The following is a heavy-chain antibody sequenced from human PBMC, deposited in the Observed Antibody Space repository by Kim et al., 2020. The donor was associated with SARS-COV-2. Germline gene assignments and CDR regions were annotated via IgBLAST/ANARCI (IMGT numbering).Heavy chain of an antibody. V-gene: IGHV3-7*04. CDR2: N. D-gene: IGHD4-4*01. Sequence: NYSADSVRGRFTISRDNYKNSLFLQMNSLRAEDTAVYYCARGPNYSPFDYWGQGTLVTVSS. CDR3: ARGPNYSPFDY. J-gene: IGHJ4*02.